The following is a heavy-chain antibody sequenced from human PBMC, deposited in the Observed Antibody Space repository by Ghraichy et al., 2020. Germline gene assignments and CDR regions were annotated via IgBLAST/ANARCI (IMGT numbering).Heavy chain of an antibody. J-gene: IGHJ4*02. V-gene: IGHV3-21*01. CDR1: GFSFSDYN. D-gene: IGHD3-16*01. CDR2: ISSRSDNM. CDR3: ARVGGDFRFDL. Sequence: GGSLRLSCAGSGFSFSDYNMNWVRQAPGKGLEWLSCISSRSDNMHYVGSVKGRFTISRDNAKISLYLQMSSLRAEDTGIYYCARVGGDFRFDLWGQGTLVTVSS.